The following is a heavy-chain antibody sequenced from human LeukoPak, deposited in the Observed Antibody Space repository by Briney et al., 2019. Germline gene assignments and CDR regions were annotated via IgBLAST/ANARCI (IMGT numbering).Heavy chain of an antibody. CDR2: FNSDGRSA. V-gene: IGHV3-74*01. CDR1: GFTFSTYW. J-gene: IGHJ4*02. Sequence: GGSLRLSCAASGFTFSTYWMHWVRQAPGKGLVWVSRFNSDGRSAYYADSVKGRFTISRDNAKNTLYLQMSSLRAEDTAVYYCARGRYYLDSWGQGTLVTVSS. CDR3: ARGRYYLDS. D-gene: IGHD4-17*01.